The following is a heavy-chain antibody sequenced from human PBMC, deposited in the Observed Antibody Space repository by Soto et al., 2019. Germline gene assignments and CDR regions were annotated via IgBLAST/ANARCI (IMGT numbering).Heavy chain of an antibody. Sequence: ASVKVSCKASGYTFTSYAMHWVRQAPGQRLEWMGWINAGNGNTKYSQKFQGRVTITRDTSASTAYMELSSLRSEDTAVYYCARQYCTNGVCFFVPYGMDVWGQGTTVTVSS. CDR3: ARQYCTNGVCFFVPYGMDV. CDR2: INAGNGNT. D-gene: IGHD2-8*01. J-gene: IGHJ6*02. CDR1: GYTFTSYA. V-gene: IGHV1-3*01.